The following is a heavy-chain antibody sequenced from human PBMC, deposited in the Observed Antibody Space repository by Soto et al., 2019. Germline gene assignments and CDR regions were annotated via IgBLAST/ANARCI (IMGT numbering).Heavy chain of an antibody. Sequence: PGGSLRLSCTASGFTFGDYAMSWVRQAPGKGLEWVSAISGSGGSTYYADSVKGRFTISRDNSKNTLYLQMNSLRAEDTAVYYCAKDLRTAMVTFPWGQGTLVTVSS. CDR1: GFTFGDYA. CDR2: ISGSGGST. V-gene: IGHV3-23*01. D-gene: IGHD5-18*01. J-gene: IGHJ5*02. CDR3: AKDLRTAMVTFP.